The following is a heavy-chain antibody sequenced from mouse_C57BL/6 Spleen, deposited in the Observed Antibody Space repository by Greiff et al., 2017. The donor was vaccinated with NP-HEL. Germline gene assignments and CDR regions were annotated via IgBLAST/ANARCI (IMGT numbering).Heavy chain of an antibody. CDR1: GYTFTSYW. CDR2: IDPSDSYT. V-gene: IGHV1-69*01. CDR3: ARSGNSLYFDV. D-gene: IGHD2-1*01. Sequence: QVQLKQPGAELVMPGASVKLSCKASGYTFTSYWMHWVKQRPGQGLEWIGEIDPSDSYTNYNQKFKGKSTLTVDKSSSTAYMQLSSLTSEDSAVYYCARSGNSLYFDVWGTGTTVTVSS. J-gene: IGHJ1*03.